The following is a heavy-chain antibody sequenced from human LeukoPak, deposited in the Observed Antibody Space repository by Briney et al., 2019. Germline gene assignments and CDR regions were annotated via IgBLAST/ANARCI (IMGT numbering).Heavy chain of an antibody. CDR1: GYSFSTYW. CDR2: MYPSGSDT. D-gene: IGHD6-13*01. Sequence: GESLKISCKGYGYSFSTYWIGWVRQMPGKGLEWMGIMYPSGSDTRYSPSFQDQVTISADKSISTAYLHWSSLKASDSAMYYRATHGVGSSWFGFDSWGQGTLVTVSS. J-gene: IGHJ4*02. CDR3: ATHGVGSSWFGFDS. V-gene: IGHV5-51*01.